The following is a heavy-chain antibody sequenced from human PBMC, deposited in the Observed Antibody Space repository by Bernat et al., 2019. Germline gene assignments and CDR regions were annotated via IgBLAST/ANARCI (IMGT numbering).Heavy chain of an antibody. Sequence: EVQLVESGGGLVQPGGSLRLSCAASGFTVSSSYMSWVRQAPGKGLEWVSVIYSGGSTYYADSVKGRFTISRDNSKNTVYLQMDSLRAEDSAIYYCARHGSEWSRDHWGLGTLVTVSS. CDR1: GFTVSSSY. D-gene: IGHD3-3*01. CDR2: IYSGGST. J-gene: IGHJ4*02. V-gene: IGHV3-66*04. CDR3: ARHGSEWSRDH.